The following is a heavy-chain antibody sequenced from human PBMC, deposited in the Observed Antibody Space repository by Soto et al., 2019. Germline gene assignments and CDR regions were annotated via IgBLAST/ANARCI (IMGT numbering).Heavy chain of an antibody. CDR3: ARDLSRGIVVVYYFDY. CDR1: GFTFSSYS. D-gene: IGHD3-22*01. Sequence: PGGSLRLSXAASGFTFSSYSMNWVRQAPGKGLEWVSYISSSSSTIYYADSVKGRFTISRDNAKNSLYLQMNSLRDEDTAVYYCARDLSRGIVVVYYFDYWGQGTLVTVSS. V-gene: IGHV3-48*02. CDR2: ISSSSSTI. J-gene: IGHJ4*02.